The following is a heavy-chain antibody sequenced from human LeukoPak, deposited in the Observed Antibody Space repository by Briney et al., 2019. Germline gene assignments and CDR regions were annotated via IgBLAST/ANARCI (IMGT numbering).Heavy chain of an antibody. CDR1: GFTFSSYG. Sequence: GSLRLSCAASGFTFSSYGMHWVRQAPGKGLEWVAVIWYDGSNKYYADSVKGRFTISRDNSKNTLYLQMNSLRAEDTAVYYCARVGNYYDSSGYYTPKGFDYWGQGTLVTVSS. V-gene: IGHV3-33*01. CDR2: IWYDGSNK. J-gene: IGHJ4*02. CDR3: ARVGNYYDSSGYYTPKGFDY. D-gene: IGHD3-22*01.